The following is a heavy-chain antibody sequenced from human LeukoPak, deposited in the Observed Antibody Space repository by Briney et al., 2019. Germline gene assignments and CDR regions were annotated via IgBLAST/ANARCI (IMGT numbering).Heavy chain of an antibody. CDR1: GFTFSSNV. CDR2: IPASGGST. V-gene: IGHV3-23*01. CDR3: AKDDGQWLVNGWYDY. D-gene: IGHD6-19*01. J-gene: IGHJ4*02. Sequence: GGSLRLSCAASGFTFSSNVMIWVRQAPGKGLEWVSSIPASGGSTYYADSVKGRFTISRDNSKNSLYLQMNSLRAEDTAVYYCAKDDGQWLVNGWYDYWGQGTLVTVSS.